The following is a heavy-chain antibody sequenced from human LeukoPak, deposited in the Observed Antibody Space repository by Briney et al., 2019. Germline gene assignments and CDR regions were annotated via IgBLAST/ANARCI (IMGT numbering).Heavy chain of an antibody. CDR3: ARDTTAMVRGARGMDV. D-gene: IGHD3-10*01. J-gene: IGHJ6*02. V-gene: IGHV3-53*01. CDR2: IYSGGST. Sequence: SGGSLKLSCAASGFTVSSNYMSWVRQAPGKGLEWVSIIYSGGSTYYADSVKGRFTIYRDNSKNTLYLQMKSLRAEDTAVYYCARDTTAMVRGARGMDVWGQGTTVTVSS. CDR1: GFTVSSNY.